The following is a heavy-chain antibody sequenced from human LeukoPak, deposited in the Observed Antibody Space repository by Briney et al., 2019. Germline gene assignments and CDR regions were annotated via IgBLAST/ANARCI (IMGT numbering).Heavy chain of an antibody. V-gene: IGHV3-23*01. CDR2: ITGSDGSS. Sequence: PGTSLRLSCVASGFTFTNYDMSWVRQAPGKGLEWVSAITGSDGSSYYADSVKGRFTISRDNSKNTLYLQVNSLRAEDTAVYYCAKWGDYDILTGYYVPDYWGQGTLVTVSS. J-gene: IGHJ4*02. CDR3: AKWGDYDILTGYYVPDY. D-gene: IGHD3-9*01. CDR1: GFTFTNYD.